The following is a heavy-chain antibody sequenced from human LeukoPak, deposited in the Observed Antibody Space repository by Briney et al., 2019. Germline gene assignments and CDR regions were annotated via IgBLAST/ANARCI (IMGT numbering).Heavy chain of an antibody. CDR2: IWYDGSNK. V-gene: IGHV3-33*08. CDR3: ARGGTDSYYYGMDV. CDR1: GFKFNGYA. Sequence: GGSLRLSCTASGFKFNGYAMHWVRQAPGKGLEWVAVIWYDGSNKYYADSVKGRFTISRDNSKNTLYLQMNSLRAEDTAVYYCARGGTDSYYYGMDVWGQGTTVTVSS. J-gene: IGHJ6*02.